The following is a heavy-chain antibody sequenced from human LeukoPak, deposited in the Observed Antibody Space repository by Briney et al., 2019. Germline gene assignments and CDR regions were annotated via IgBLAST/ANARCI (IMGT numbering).Heavy chain of an antibody. J-gene: IGHJ4*02. V-gene: IGHV1-2*02. Sequence: ASVKVSCKASGYTFTSYDINWVRQAPGQGLEWMGWINPNSGGTNYAQKFQGRVTMTRDTSISTAYMELSRLRSDDTAVYYCARREVAVSFDYWGQGTLVTVSS. CDR3: ARREVAVSFDY. CDR2: INPNSGGT. CDR1: GYTFTSYD. D-gene: IGHD6-19*01.